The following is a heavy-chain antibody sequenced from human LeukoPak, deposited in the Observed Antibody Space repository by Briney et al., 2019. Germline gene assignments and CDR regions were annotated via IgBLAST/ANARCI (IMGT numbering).Heavy chain of an antibody. D-gene: IGHD5-24*01. CDR2: IFYNGNT. V-gene: IGHV4-59*08. CDR3: SRHDGYNRGLWAFDF. J-gene: IGHJ3*01. CDR1: GGSISSYY. Sequence: PSETLSLTCTVAGGSISSYYWSWVRQLPGKGLEWIGHIFYNGNTNYNPSLKSRLTISVDTSKNQFSLRLRSVTAADTAVYYCSRHDGYNRGLWAFDFWGQGTMVTVSS.